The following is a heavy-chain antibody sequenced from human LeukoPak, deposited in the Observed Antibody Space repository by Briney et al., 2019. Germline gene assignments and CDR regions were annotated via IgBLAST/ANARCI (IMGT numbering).Heavy chain of an antibody. D-gene: IGHD2-2*01. J-gene: IGHJ4*02. CDR2: ISAYNGNT. V-gene: IGHV1-18*01. Sequence: ASVKVSCKASGYTFTSYGISWVRQAPGQGLEWMGWISAYNGNTNYAQKLQGRVTMTTDTSTSTAYMELRSLRSDDTAVYYCAREGYCSSTSCPQMDYWGQGTLVTVSS. CDR3: AREGYCSSTSCPQMDY. CDR1: GYTFTSYG.